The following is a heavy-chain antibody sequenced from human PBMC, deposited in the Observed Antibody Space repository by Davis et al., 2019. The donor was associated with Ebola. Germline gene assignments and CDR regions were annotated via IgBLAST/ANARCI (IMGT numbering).Heavy chain of an antibody. V-gene: IGHV3-23*01. J-gene: IGHJ3*01. D-gene: IGHD3-10*01. Sequence: GESLKISCAASGFTFSSYAMSWVRQAPGKGLEWVSAISGSGGSTYYADSVKGRFTISRDNTKNSLFLQMNNLRGEDTAMYYCARIRQFYYGSKAFDFWGQGTLVTVSS. CDR2: ISGSGGST. CDR1: GFTFSSYA. CDR3: ARIRQFYYGSKAFDF.